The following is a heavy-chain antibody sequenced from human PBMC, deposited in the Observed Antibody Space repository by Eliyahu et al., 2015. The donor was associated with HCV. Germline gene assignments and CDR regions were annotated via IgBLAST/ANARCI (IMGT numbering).Heavy chain of an antibody. J-gene: IGHJ6*02. Sequence: QVQLQQWGAGLLKPSETLSLTCAVYGGSFNGYYWSWIRQPPGKGLEWIGEINHSGSTNYNPSLKSRVSISVDTSKNQFSLKLSSVTAADTAVYYXARIVGYSNYFSSGRHRMDVWGQGTTVTVSS. CDR3: ARIVGYSNYFSSGRHRMDV. D-gene: IGHD4-11*01. CDR2: INHSGST. V-gene: IGHV4-34*01. CDR1: GGSFNGYY.